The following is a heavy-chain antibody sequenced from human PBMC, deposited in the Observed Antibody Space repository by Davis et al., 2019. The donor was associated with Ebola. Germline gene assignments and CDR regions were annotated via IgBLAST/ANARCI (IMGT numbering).Heavy chain of an antibody. D-gene: IGHD3-3*01. Sequence: SVKVSCKSSGGSFSSYAISWVRQAPGQRLAWLGWLIPLFSTPTYAQKFQGRVTITADKSTSTAYMEVSSLRSEDTAVYYCARGADDFWSGGTYRYYDLDVWGLGTMVTVSS. CDR3: ARGADDFWSGGTYRYYDLDV. CDR2: LIPLFSTP. CDR1: GGSFSSYA. V-gene: IGHV1-69*06. J-gene: IGHJ6*02.